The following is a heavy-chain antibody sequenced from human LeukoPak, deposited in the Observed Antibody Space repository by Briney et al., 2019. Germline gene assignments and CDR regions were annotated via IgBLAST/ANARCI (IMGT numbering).Heavy chain of an antibody. CDR3: ARRYEYYDILTGYHNWFDP. D-gene: IGHD3-9*01. CDR1: GGSISSYY. V-gene: IGHV4-59*08. J-gene: IGHJ5*02. CDR2: IYYSGST. Sequence: SETLSLTCTVSGGSISSYYWSWLRQPPGKGLEWLGYIYYSGSTNYNPSLKSRVTISVDTSKNQFSLKLSSVTAADTAVYYCARRYEYYDILTGYHNWFDPWGQGTLVTVSS.